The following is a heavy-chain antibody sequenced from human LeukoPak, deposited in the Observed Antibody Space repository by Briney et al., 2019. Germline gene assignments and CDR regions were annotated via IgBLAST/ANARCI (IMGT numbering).Heavy chain of an antibody. CDR3: ARAGSGPWDYYYGMDV. V-gene: IGHV4-30-2*01. CDR1: GGSVSSGGYY. J-gene: IGHJ6*02. CDR2: IYHSGST. D-gene: IGHD6-19*01. Sequence: PSQTLSLTCTVSGGSVSSGGYYWSWIRQPPGKGLEWIGYIYHSGSTYYNPSLKSRVTISVDTSKNQFSLKLSSVTAADTAVYYCARAGSGPWDYYYGMDVWGQGTTVTVSS.